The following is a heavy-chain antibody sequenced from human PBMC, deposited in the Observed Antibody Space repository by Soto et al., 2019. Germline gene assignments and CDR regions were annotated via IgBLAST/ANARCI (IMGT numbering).Heavy chain of an antibody. V-gene: IGHV3-33*01. CDR2: IWYDGSNK. Sequence: PGGSLRISCASFVLIFSSYGMHWVGQAPGKGLEWVAVIWYDGSNKYYADSVKGRFTISRDNSKNTLYLQMNSLRAEDTAVYYCARDHGFMNTVTSFDYWGHGTLVTGSS. CDR1: VLIFSSYG. J-gene: IGHJ4*01. CDR3: ARDHGFMNTVTSFDY. D-gene: IGHD4-17*01.